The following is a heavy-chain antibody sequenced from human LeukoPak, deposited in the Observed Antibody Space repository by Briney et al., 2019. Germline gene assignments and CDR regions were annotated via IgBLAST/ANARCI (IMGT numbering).Heavy chain of an antibody. CDR2: IYSGGST. Sequence: GGTLRLSCVASGFTVSSNYMSWVRHAPGKGLEWVSVIYSGGSTYYADSVKGRFTISRDNSKNTLYLQMNSLRAEDTAVYYCAWANFDYWGQGTLVTVSS. CDR3: AWANFDY. J-gene: IGHJ4*02. V-gene: IGHV3-53*01. CDR1: GFTVSSNY.